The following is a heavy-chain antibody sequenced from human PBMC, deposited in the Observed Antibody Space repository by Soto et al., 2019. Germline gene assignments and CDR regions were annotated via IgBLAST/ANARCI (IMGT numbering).Heavy chain of an antibody. D-gene: IGHD2-15*01. CDR2: VSTSGRST. V-gene: IGHV3-64D*06. CDR3: VKQAHGLDGVAFDS. CDR1: GFIFSEST. J-gene: IGHJ4*02. Sequence: PGRSLRLSCSASGFIFSESTIYWVRQVPGKGLEAISAVSTSGRSTYYADSVKDRFTISRDNSKNTLFLQMGSLRPEDTAIYNCVKQAHGLDGVAFDSWGQGTQRSVSS.